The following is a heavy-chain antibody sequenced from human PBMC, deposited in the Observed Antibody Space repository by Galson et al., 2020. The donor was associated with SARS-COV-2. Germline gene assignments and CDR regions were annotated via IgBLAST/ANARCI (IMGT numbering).Heavy chain of an antibody. D-gene: IGHD3-10*01. CDR3: ARDRLTSGDPFDY. CDR1: GGSISSGSYY. J-gene: IGHJ4*02. Sequence: SETLSLTCTVSGGSISSGSYYWSWIRQPAGKGLEWIGRIYTSGSTNYNPSLKSRVTISVDTSKNQFSLKLSSVTAADTAVYYCARDRLTSGDPFDYWGQGTLVTVSS. CDR2: IYTSGST. V-gene: IGHV4-61*02.